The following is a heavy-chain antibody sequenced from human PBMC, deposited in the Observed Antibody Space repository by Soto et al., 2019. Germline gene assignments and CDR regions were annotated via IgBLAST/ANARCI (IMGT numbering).Heavy chain of an antibody. J-gene: IGHJ6*02. CDR2: IYYSGST. CDR1: GGSISSDY. D-gene: IGHD3-22*01. V-gene: IGHV4-59*01. CDR3: ARAHVKYYHDSSGYYYDGMDV. Sequence: SETLSLTCTVSGGSISSDYWSWIRQPPGKGLEWIGYIYYSGSTNYNPSLKSRVTISVDTSKNQFSLKLSSVTAADTAVYYCARAHVKYYHDSSGYYYDGMDVWGQGTTVTVSS.